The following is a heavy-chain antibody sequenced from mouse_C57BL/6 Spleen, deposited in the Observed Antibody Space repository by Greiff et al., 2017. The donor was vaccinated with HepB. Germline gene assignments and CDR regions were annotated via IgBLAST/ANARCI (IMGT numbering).Heavy chain of an antibody. Sequence: EVKLMESGGGLVKPGGSLKLSCEASGFTFSDYGMHWVRQAPEKGLEWVAYISSGSSTIYYADTVKGRFTISRDNAKNTLFLQMTSLRSEDTAMYYCARTTTVVGDYWGQGTTLTVSS. CDR3: ARTTTVVGDY. CDR1: GFTFSDYG. J-gene: IGHJ2*01. CDR2: ISSGSSTI. D-gene: IGHD1-1*01. V-gene: IGHV5-17*01.